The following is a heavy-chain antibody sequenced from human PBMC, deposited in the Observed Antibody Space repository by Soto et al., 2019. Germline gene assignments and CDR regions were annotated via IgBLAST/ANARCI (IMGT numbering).Heavy chain of an antibody. CDR2: IIPIFGTA. CDR1: GGTFSSYA. CDR3: ARSIMITFGGVIAKNYYYYGMDV. V-gene: IGHV1-69*01. D-gene: IGHD3-16*02. Sequence: VKVSCKASGGTFSSYAISWVRQAPGQGLEWMGGIIPIFGTANYAQKFQGRVTITADESTSTAYMELSSLRSEDTAVYYCARSIMITFGGVIAKNYYYYGMDVWGQGTTVTVSS. J-gene: IGHJ6*02.